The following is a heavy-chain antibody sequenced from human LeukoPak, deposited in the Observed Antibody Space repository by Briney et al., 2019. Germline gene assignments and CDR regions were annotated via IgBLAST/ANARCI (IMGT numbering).Heavy chain of an antibody. Sequence: GGSLRLSCAASGFTFSSYGMHWVRQAPGKGLEWVAVISYDGSNKYYADSVKGRFTISRDNSKNTLYLQMNSLRAEDTAVYYCAKDLLVHQLLPTSMDVWGQGTTVTVSS. J-gene: IGHJ6*02. CDR1: GFTFSSYG. CDR3: AKDLLVHQLLPTSMDV. CDR2: ISYDGSNK. D-gene: IGHD2-15*01. V-gene: IGHV3-30*18.